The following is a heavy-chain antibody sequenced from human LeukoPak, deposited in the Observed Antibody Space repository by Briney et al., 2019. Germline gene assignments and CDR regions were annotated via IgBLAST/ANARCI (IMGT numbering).Heavy chain of an antibody. CDR2: IRQDGGEK. CDR3: ARDGTAAGLYFDL. V-gene: IGHV3-7*01. CDR1: GFTFTDYW. D-gene: IGHD6-13*01. J-gene: IGHJ4*01. Sequence: GGSLRLSCAVSGFTFTDYWMNWVRQAPGKGLEWVASIRQDGGEKSYVDSVKGRFTISRDNTKNSLYLQINSLRAEDTAVYYCARDGTAAGLYFDLWGQGTLVTISS.